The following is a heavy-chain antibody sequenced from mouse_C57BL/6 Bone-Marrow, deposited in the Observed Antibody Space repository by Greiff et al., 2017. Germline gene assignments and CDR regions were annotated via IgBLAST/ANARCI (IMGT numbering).Heavy chain of an antibody. D-gene: IGHD1-1*01. J-gene: IGHJ4*01. CDR1: GYSITSDY. CDR3: AREGGYYYGSSSYYYAMDY. V-gene: IGHV3-8*01. CDR2: ISYSGST. Sequence: EVQLVESGPGLAKPSQTLSLTCSVTGYSITSDYWNWIRKFPGNKLEYMGYISYSGSTYSNPSLKSRISITRDTSKNQYYLQLNSVTTEDTATYYCAREGGYYYGSSSYYYAMDYWGQGTSVTVSS.